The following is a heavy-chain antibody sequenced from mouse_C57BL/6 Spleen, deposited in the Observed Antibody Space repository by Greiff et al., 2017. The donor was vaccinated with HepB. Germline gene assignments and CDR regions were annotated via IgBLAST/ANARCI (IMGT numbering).Heavy chain of an antibody. CDR3: TREGDSNYDD. CDR2: IDPETGGT. CDR1: GYTFTDYE. D-gene: IGHD2-5*01. J-gene: IGHJ2*01. V-gene: IGHV1-15*01. Sequence: QVQLQQSGAELVRPGASVTLSCKASGYTFTDYEMHWVKQTPVHGLEWIGAIDPETGGTAYNQKFKGKAILTADKSSSTAYMELRSLTSEDSAVYYCTREGDSNYDDWGKGTTLTVSS.